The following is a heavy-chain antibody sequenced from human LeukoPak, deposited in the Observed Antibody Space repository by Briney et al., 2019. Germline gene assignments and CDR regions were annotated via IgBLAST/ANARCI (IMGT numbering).Heavy chain of an antibody. V-gene: IGHV1-8*01. J-gene: IGHJ5*02. CDR3: ARGRGSGHKENWFDP. D-gene: IGHD6-19*01. CDR1: GYTFTTYD. CDR2: MNPNGGKT. Sequence: ASVKVSCKASGYTFTTYDINWVRQATGQGLEWMGWMNPNGGKTGYAQKFQGRVTMTRHTSISTAYMELSSLRSEDTAVYYCARGRGSGHKENWFDPWGQGTLVTVSS.